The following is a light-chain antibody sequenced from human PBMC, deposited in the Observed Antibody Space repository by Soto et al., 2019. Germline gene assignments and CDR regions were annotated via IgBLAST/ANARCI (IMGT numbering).Light chain of an antibody. CDR3: CPFSGYNTYV. Sequence: QSVLTQLASVSGSPVQSITISCYGTSSDVGRYNLVSWYQQHPGKAPKLMLYEGNKRPSGVSDRFSGSKTDNTASLTISGLQAADEADYYCCPFSGYNTYVFGTRTKVAVL. J-gene: IGLJ1*01. CDR1: SSDVGRYNL. V-gene: IGLV2-23*01. CDR2: EGN.